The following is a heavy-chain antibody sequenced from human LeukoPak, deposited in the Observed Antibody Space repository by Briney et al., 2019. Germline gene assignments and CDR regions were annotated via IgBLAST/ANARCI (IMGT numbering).Heavy chain of an antibody. CDR1: GGSISSYY. CDR2: IYYSGST. CDR3: ARVTGSWSFYRWYYYMDV. V-gene: IGHV4-59*01. Sequence: SETLSLTCTVSGGSISSYYWGWIRQPPGKGLEWIGYIYYSGSTNYNPSLKSRVTISVDTSKNQFSLKLSSVTAADTAVYYCARVTGSWSFYRWYYYMDVWGKGTTVTVSS. J-gene: IGHJ6*03. D-gene: IGHD1-26*01.